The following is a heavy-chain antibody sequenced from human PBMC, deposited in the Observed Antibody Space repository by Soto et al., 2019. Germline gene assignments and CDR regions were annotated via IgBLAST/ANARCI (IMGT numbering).Heavy chain of an antibody. CDR1: SGSISSSNW. CDR2: IYHSGST. V-gene: IGHV4-4*02. J-gene: IGHJ4*02. CDR3: ARARVRWLEYYFDY. D-gene: IGHD6-19*01. Sequence: SETLSLTCAVSSGSISSSNWWSWVRQPPGKGLEWIGEIYHSGSTNYNPSLKSRVTISVDKSKNQFSLKLSSVTAADTAVYYCARARVRWLEYYFDYWGQGTLVTVSS.